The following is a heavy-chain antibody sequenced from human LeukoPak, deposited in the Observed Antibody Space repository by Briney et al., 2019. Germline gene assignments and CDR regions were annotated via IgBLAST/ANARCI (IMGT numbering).Heavy chain of an antibody. CDR2: ISSSSAYI. CDR1: GFTFSSYS. D-gene: IGHD6-19*01. J-gene: IGHJ6*02. CDR3: ARVSLGTKQWLQSRRGMDV. V-gene: IGHV3-21*01. Sequence: PGGSLRLSCAASGFTFSSYSMNWVRQAPGKGLEWVSYISSSSAYIYYADSVKGRFTISRDNAKNTVYLQMDSLSADDTAMYYCARVSLGTKQWLQSRRGMDVWGQGITVTVSS.